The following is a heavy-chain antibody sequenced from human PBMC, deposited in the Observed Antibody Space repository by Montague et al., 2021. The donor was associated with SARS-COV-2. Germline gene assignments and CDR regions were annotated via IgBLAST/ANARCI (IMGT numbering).Heavy chain of an antibody. J-gene: IGHJ4*02. D-gene: IGHD2-21*01. CDR2: IKGDGTNT. V-gene: IGHV3-74*01. CDR3: VRDGDHWDFDY. CDR1: GFTFSDYW. Sequence: SLRLSCAASGFTFSDYWMHWVRQAPGKGLVWVSRIKGDGTNTIYADSVKGRFAISRDNAQNTVYLQMSSLRAEGAAVYYCVRDGDHWDFDYWGQGALVTVSS.